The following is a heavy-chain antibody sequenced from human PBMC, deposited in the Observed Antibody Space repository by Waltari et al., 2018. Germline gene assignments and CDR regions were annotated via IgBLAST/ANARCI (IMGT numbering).Heavy chain of an antibody. D-gene: IGHD2-15*01. CDR1: GGSISSGGYY. V-gene: IGHV4-31*03. J-gene: IGHJ2*01. CDR2: IYYSGST. Sequence: QVQLQESGPGLVKPSQTLSLTCTVSGGSISSGGYYWSWIRQHPGKGLEWIGDIYYSGSTYDNPSLKSRVTISVDTSKNQCSLKLSSVTAADTAVYYCARTDIVVVVAARYFDLWGRGTLVTVSS. CDR3: ARTDIVVVVAARYFDL.